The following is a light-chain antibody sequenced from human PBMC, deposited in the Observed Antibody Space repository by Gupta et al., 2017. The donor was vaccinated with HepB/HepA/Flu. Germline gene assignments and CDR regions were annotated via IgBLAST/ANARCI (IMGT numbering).Light chain of an antibody. CDR1: QSISTW. CDR2: KAS. J-gene: IGKJ1*01. Sequence: TPMTQSTSTLSASVGDRVTITCRASQSISTWLAWYQQNSGKAPKLLIYKASNLQSGVPSRFSGSGAGTEFILTINSLQPDDSATYYGQQYKNSFGQGTKVEIK. V-gene: IGKV1-5*03. CDR3: QQYKNS.